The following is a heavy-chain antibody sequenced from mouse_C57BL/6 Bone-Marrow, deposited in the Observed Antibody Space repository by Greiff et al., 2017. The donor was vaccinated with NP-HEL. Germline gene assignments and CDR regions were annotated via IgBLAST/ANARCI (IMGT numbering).Heavy chain of an antibody. J-gene: IGHJ3*01. CDR1: GYTFTDYY. CDR2: INPYNGGT. D-gene: IGHD2-3*01. CDR3: AFDGYGFAY. V-gene: IGHV1-19*01. Sequence: EVHLVESGPVLVKPGASVKMSCKASGYTFTDYYMNWVKQSHGKSLEWLGVINPYNGGTSYNQKFKGKATLTVDKSSSTAYMELNSLTSEDSAVYYCAFDGYGFAYWGQGTLVTVSA.